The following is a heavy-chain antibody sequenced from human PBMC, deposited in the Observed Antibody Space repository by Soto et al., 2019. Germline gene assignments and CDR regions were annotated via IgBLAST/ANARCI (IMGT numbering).Heavy chain of an antibody. V-gene: IGHV2-5*01. Sequence: QITLKESGPTLVKPTQTLTLTCTFSGFSLSTSGVGVGWIRQPPGKALEWLALIYWNDDKRYSPSLKSRLTITKDTSKNQVVLTMTNMDPVDTATYYCAHIRSSGWPVDYWGQGTLVTVSS. J-gene: IGHJ4*02. CDR2: IYWNDDK. D-gene: IGHD6-19*01. CDR1: GFSLSTSGVG. CDR3: AHIRSSGWPVDY.